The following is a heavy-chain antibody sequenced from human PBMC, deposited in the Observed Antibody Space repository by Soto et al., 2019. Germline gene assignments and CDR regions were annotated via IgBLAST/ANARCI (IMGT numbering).Heavy chain of an antibody. V-gene: IGHV3-15*05. D-gene: IGHD2-21*01. CDR3: VSAVIY. Sequence: PXGSLRLSCAASGFTFNSAWMNWVRQAPGKGLEWVGRIKSNIDGGTVDYAASVKGRFTISRDDSKSTLYLQMNSLTIEDTAVYYCVSAVIYWGQGTLVTVSS. J-gene: IGHJ1*01. CDR2: IKSNIDGGTV. CDR1: GFTFNSAW.